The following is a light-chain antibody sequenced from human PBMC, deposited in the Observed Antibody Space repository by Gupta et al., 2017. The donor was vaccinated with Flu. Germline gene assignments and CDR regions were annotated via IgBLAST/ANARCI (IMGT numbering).Light chain of an antibody. CDR3: SSYADSNNLV. CDR1: SSDVGGYNF. CDR2: EVK. V-gene: IGLV2-8*01. Sequence: SVTISSTGTSSDVGGYNFVYWYQQHTANAPNLMVYEVKKRTAGAPDRFSGSKSGNTASLTVSGLQEEDEADYYCSSYADSNNLVFGGGTKLTVL. J-gene: IGLJ2*01.